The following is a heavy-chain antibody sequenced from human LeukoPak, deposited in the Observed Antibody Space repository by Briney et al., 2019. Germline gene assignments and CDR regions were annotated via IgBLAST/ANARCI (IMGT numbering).Heavy chain of an antibody. CDR2: ISAYNGDT. V-gene: IGHV1-18*01. Sequence: ASVKVSCKGSGYSFGSFGINWVRQAPGQGLEWMGWISAYNGDTNYAQKFQGGVTMTTDTSTSTAYMDLMSLRSDDTAVYYCARGGYYGSGSFPDYWGQGTLVTVSS. CDR3: ARGGYYGSGSFPDY. D-gene: IGHD3-10*01. J-gene: IGHJ4*02. CDR1: GYSFGSFG.